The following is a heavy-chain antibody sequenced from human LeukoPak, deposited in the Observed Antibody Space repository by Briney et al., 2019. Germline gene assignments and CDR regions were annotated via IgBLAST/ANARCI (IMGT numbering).Heavy chain of an antibody. J-gene: IGHJ4*02. CDR2: IGDNGGDT. D-gene: IGHD1-1*01. V-gene: IGHV3-23*01. CDR1: GFIFNNFA. CDR3: GRDWKLDY. Sequence: GGSLRLSCAASGFIFNNFAMSWVRQAPGKGLEWVSAIGDNGGDTKYAASVKGRFTIYRDNSRNTLYLQMNSLRVEDTAMYYCGRDWKLDYWGQGTLVTVSS.